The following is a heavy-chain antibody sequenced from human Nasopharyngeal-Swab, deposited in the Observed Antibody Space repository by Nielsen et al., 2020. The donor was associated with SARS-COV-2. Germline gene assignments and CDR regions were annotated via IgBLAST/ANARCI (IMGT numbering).Heavy chain of an antibody. CDR2: IYYSGST. Sequence: SGTLSLTCTVSGGSISSYYWSWIPQPPGKGLEWIGYIYYSGSTNYNPSLKSRVTISVDTYKNQFTLKLSSVTAADTAVYYCSRDSVYYGDYQPYYGMDVWGQGTTVTVSS. J-gene: IGHJ6*02. V-gene: IGHV4-59*13. CDR3: SRDSVYYGDYQPYYGMDV. D-gene: IGHD4-17*01. CDR1: GGSISSYY.